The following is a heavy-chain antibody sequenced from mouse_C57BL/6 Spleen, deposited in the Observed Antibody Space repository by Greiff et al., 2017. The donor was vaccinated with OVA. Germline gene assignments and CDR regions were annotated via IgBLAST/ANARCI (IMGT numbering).Heavy chain of an antibody. V-gene: IGHV1-69*01. CDR1: GYTFTSYW. CDR3: ARKDPYGTFAY. CDR2: IDPSDSYT. D-gene: IGHD2-1*01. J-gene: IGHJ3*01. Sequence: QVQLQQPGAELVMPGASVKLSCKASGYTFTSYWMHWVKQRPGQGLEWIGEIDPSDSYTNYNQKFKGKSTLTVDKSSSTAYMQLSSLTSEDSAVYYCARKDPYGTFAYWGQGTLDTVSA.